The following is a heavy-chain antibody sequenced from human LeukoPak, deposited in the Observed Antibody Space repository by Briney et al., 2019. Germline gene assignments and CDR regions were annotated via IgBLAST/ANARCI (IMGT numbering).Heavy chain of an antibody. CDR2: IKKDGSEK. J-gene: IGHJ6*04. CDR1: GFTSSAFW. V-gene: IGHV3-7*01. Sequence: PGGSLRLSCVASGFTSSAFWMSWVRRPPGKGLEWVANIKKDGSEKEYVDSVKGRFSIFRDNAKNSLYLQMNSLRAEDTAVYYCASFAGVVPGWLDLWGKGTTVIVSS. CDR3: ASFAGVVPGWLDL. D-gene: IGHD3-3*01.